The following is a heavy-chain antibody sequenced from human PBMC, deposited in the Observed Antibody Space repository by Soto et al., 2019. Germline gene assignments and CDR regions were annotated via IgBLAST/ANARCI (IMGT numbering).Heavy chain of an antibody. CDR3: ARDSPYYSGMDV. CDR1: GGSISSGGYY. J-gene: IGHJ6*02. V-gene: IGHV4-31*03. CDR2: IYYSGNT. Sequence: SETLSLTCTVSGGSISSGGYYWSWIRQHPGKGLEWIGYIYYSGNTYYNPSLKSRITISVDMSKNQVSLRLTSVTAADTAVYDCARDSPYYSGMDVWGQGTTVTVSS.